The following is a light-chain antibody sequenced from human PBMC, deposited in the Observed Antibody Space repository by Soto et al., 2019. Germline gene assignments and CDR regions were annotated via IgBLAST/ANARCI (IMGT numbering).Light chain of an antibody. CDR1: QTVSSI. CDR3: QQYSAWPLT. Sequence: EIVMTQSPATLSVSPGERATLFCRASQTVSSIFLAWYQQKPGPAPRLLIHGASTSATGIPARFSGSGSGTEFTLTISSLQSEDFAVYYCQQYSAWPLTFGGGTKVEIK. V-gene: IGKV3-15*01. CDR2: GAS. J-gene: IGKJ4*01.